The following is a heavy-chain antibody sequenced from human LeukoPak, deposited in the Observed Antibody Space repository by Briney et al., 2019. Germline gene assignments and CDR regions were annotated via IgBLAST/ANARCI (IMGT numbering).Heavy chain of an antibody. Sequence: GGSLRLSCAASGFTFSSYGMHWVRQAPGKGLEWVAFIRYDGSNKNYADSVKGRFTISRDNSKNTLYLQMNSLRAEDKAVYYCAKGRMRGYCSSTSCSTGYMDVWGKGTTVTVSS. D-gene: IGHD2-2*01. J-gene: IGHJ6*03. CDR2: IRYDGSNK. CDR3: AKGRMRGYCSSTSCSTGYMDV. V-gene: IGHV3-30*02. CDR1: GFTFSSYG.